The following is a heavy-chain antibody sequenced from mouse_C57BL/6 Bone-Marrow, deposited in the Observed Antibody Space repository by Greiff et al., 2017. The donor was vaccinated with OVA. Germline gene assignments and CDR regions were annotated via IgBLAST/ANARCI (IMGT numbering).Heavy chain of an antibody. CDR2: IRNKANGYTT. CDR1: GFTFTDYY. V-gene: IGHV7-3*01. CDR3: ARENWEGFAY. D-gene: IGHD4-1*01. Sequence: EVMLVESGGGLVQPGGSLSLSCAASGFTFTDYYMSWVRQPPGKALEWLGFIRNKANGYTTEYSASVKGRFTISRDNSQSILYLQMNALRAEDSATYYCARENWEGFAYWGQGTLVTVSA. J-gene: IGHJ3*01.